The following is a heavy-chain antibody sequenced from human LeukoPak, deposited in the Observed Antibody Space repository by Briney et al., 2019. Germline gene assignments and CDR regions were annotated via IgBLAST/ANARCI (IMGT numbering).Heavy chain of an antibody. Sequence: PGGSLRLSCAASGFTVSSNYMSWVRQAPGKGLEWVSVIYSGGSTYYADSVKGRFTISRDDSKNTLYLQMNSLRAEDTAVYYCARDAGYCSGGSCYPHDAFDIWGQGTVVTVSS. J-gene: IGHJ3*02. CDR1: GFTVSSNY. V-gene: IGHV3-66*01. CDR3: ARDAGYCSGGSCYPHDAFDI. D-gene: IGHD2-15*01. CDR2: IYSGGST.